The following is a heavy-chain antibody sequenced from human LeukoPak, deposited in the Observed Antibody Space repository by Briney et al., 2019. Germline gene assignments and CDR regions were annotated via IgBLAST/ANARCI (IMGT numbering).Heavy chain of an antibody. CDR1: GFTFSSYA. CDR3: AKDMYSSSWCYFDY. D-gene: IGHD6-13*01. J-gene: IGHJ4*02. V-gene: IGHV3-23*01. CDR2: ISGSGGST. Sequence: PGGSLRLSCAASGFTFSSYAMSWVRQAPGKGLEWVSGISGSGGSTYYADSVKGRFTISRDNSKNTLYLQMNSLRAEDTAVYYCAKDMYSSSWCYFDYWGQGTLVTVSS.